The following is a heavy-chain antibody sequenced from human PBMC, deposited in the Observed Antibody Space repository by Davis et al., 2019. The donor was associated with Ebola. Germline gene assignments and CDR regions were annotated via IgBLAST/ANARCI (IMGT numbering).Heavy chain of an antibody. J-gene: IGHJ6*02. CDR3: ARDCFGGGWYSYGMDV. CDR1: GFTFSDYY. Sequence: GGSLRLSCAASGFTFSDYYMSWIRQAPGKGLEWVSYISSSSSYTNYADSVKGRFTISRDNSKNTLYLQMNSLRAEDTAVYYCARDCFGGGWYSYGMDVWGQGTTVTVSS. D-gene: IGHD6-19*01. CDR2: ISSSSSYT. V-gene: IGHV3-11*06.